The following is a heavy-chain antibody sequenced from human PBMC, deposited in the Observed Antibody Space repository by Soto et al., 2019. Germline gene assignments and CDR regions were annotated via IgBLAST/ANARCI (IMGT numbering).Heavy chain of an antibody. D-gene: IGHD5-18*01. J-gene: IGHJ4*02. Sequence: QITLKESGPTLVKPTQTLTLTCSFSGFSLSTNGVGVGWIRQPPGKALEWLALLYWDDDKRYRPSLKTRLTITKDTSKNQVVPTTSNTDPVDTATYYCAHKPYSFRWAVDYWGQGALVTVSS. CDR2: LYWDDDK. CDR3: AHKPYSFRWAVDY. CDR1: GFSLSTNGVG. V-gene: IGHV2-5*02.